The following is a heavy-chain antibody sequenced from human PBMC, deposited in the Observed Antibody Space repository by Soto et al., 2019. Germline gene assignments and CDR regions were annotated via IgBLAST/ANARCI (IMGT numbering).Heavy chain of an antibody. CDR2: IYYSGST. V-gene: IGHV4-31*03. J-gene: IGHJ4*02. Sequence: QVQLQESGPGLVKPSQTLSLTCTVSGGSISSGGYYWSWIRQHPGKGLEWIGYIYYSGSTYYNPSLKSRVTISVDTSKNQFSLKLSSVTAADTAVYYCARASIAAAEGENWGQDFDYWGQGTLVTVSS. CDR1: GGSISSGGYY. CDR3: ARASIAAAEGENWGQDFDY. D-gene: IGHD6-13*01.